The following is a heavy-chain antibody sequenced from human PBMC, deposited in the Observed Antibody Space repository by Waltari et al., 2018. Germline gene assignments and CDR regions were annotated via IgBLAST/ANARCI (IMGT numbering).Heavy chain of an antibody. J-gene: IGHJ6*02. CDR2: IYHSGCT. D-gene: IGHD5-18*01. V-gene: IGHV4-34*01. CDR3: ARAIHRGYSYYYFGMDV. CDR1: GGSFSGYY. Sequence: QVQLQQWGAGLLKPSETLSLTCAVYGGSFSGYYWSWIRQPPGKGLEWSGEIYHSGCTDYNPSLKSRVTISVDTSKNQFSLKLSSVTAADTAVYYCARAIHRGYSYYYFGMDVWGQGTTVTVSS.